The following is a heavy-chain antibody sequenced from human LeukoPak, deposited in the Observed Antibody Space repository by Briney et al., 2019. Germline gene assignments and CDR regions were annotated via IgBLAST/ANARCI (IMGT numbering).Heavy chain of an antibody. J-gene: IGHJ5*02. V-gene: IGHV4-30-2*01. D-gene: IGHD6-13*01. CDR3: ARIVAAAGPYNWFDP. CDR1: GGSISSGGYS. Sequence: SQTLSLTCAVSGGSISSGGYSWGWIRQPPGKGLEWIGYIYHSGSTYYNPSLKSRVTISVDRSKNQFSLKLSSVTAADTAVYYCARIVAAAGPYNWFDPWGQGTLVTVSS. CDR2: IYHSGST.